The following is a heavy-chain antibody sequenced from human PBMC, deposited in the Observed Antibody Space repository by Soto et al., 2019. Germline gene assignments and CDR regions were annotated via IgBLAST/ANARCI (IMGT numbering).Heavy chain of an antibody. Sequence: GGSLRLSCTASGFTFGDYAMSWFRQAPGKGLEWVGFIRSKAYGGTTEYAASVKGRFTISRDDSKSIAYLQMNSLKTEDTAVYYCTRDGYSSGWSEEAWFDPWGQGTLVTVSS. CDR2: IRSKAYGGTT. CDR1: GFTFGDYA. V-gene: IGHV3-49*03. CDR3: TRDGYSSGWSEEAWFDP. J-gene: IGHJ5*02. D-gene: IGHD6-19*01.